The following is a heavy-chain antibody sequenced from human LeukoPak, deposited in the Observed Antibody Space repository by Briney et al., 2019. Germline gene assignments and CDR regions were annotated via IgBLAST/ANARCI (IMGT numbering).Heavy chain of an antibody. CDR3: ARRAGAYSHPYDY. CDR2: IYSGGST. CDR1: GLTVSSNS. D-gene: IGHD4/OR15-4a*01. J-gene: IGHJ4*02. Sequence: GGSLSLSCAASGLTVSSNSMSWVRRAPGKGLEWVSFIYSGGSTYYADSVKGRFTISRNNSKNTLYLQMNSLRADDTAGYYCARRAGAYSHPYDYWGQGTLVTVSS. V-gene: IGHV3-53*01.